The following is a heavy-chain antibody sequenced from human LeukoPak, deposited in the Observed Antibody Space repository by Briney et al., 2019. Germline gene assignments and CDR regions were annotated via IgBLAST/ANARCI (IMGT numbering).Heavy chain of an antibody. V-gene: IGHV3-23*01. D-gene: IGHD3-22*01. CDR1: GFSFSTYA. CDR2: IRGNGATT. Sequence: PGGSLRLSCAASGFSFSTYAMNWLRQNAGTGPEGVSGIRGNGATTFYVDSVKGRFTISRDNSKNTLSLQMSSLRAEDTAIYYCAKGVYDYDSSGYSNWGQGTQVTVSS. J-gene: IGHJ4*02. CDR3: AKGVYDYDSSGYSN.